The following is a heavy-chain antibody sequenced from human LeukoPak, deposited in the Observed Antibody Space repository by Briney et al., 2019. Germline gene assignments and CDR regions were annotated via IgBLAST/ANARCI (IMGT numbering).Heavy chain of an antibody. J-gene: IGHJ2*01. V-gene: IGHV1-24*01. CDR2: FDPEDGET. CDR3: ATGLQGLWYFDL. D-gene: IGHD3-16*01. Sequence: ASVKVSCKVSGYTLTELSMHWVRQAPGKGLEWMGGFDPEDGETIYAQKFQGRVTVTEDTSTDTAYMELSSLRSEDTAVYYCATGLQGLWYFDLWGRGTLVTVSS. CDR1: GYTLTELS.